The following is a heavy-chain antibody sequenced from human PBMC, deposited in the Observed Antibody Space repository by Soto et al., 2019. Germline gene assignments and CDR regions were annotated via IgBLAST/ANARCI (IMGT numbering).Heavy chain of an antibody. CDR2: ISAYNGNT. CDR3: ARDGIVVVVAARAGGGWFDP. D-gene: IGHD2-15*01. Sequence: QVQLVQSGAEVKKPGASVKVSCKASGYTFTSYGISWVRQAPGQGLEGTGWISAYNGNTNYAQKIQGRVTMTTDTATSTAYMELRSLRADDTAVYYCARDGIVVVVAARAGGGWFDPWGQGTLVTVSS. J-gene: IGHJ5*02. CDR1: GYTFTSYG. V-gene: IGHV1-18*01.